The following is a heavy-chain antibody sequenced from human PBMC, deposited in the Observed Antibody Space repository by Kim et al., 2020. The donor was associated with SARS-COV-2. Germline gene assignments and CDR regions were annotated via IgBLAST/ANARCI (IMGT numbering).Heavy chain of an antibody. J-gene: IGHJ5*02. CDR2: K. Sequence: KSYAQEVPGRVTMTRDTSTSTVYMELGSLRSEDTAVYYCARLGGGDWFDPWGQGTLVTVSS. V-gene: IGHV1-46*01. CDR3: ARLGGGDWFDP. D-gene: IGHD1-26*01.